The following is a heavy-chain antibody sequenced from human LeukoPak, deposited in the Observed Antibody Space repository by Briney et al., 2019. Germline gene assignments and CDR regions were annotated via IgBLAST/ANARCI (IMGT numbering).Heavy chain of an antibody. CDR3: ARSYFGSGTFNGFDY. CDR1: GGSISSGGYY. D-gene: IGHD3-10*01. CDR2: IYYSGST. J-gene: IGHJ4*02. V-gene: IGHV4-31*03. Sequence: SETLSLTCTVSGGSISSGGYYWSWIRQHPGKGLEWIGYIYYSGSTYYNPSLKSRVTISVDTSKNQFSLTLSSVTAADTAVYYCARSYFGSGTFNGFDYWGQGTLVTVSS.